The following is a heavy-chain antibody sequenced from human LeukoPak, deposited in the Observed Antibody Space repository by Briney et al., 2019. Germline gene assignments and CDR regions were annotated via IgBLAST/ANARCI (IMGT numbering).Heavy chain of an antibody. Sequence: PGRSLRLSCAASGFTFDDYAMHWVRQAPGKGLEWVSGISWNSGNIGYGDSVKGRFTISRDNAKNSLYLQMNSLRAEDTALYNCAIMGSTFDIWGQGAMVTVSS. D-gene: IGHD3-10*01. CDR1: GFTFDDYA. CDR3: AIMGSTFDI. J-gene: IGHJ3*02. V-gene: IGHV3-9*01. CDR2: ISWNSGNI.